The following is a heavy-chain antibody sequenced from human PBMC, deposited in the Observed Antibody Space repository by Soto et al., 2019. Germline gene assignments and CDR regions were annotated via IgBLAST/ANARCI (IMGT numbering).Heavy chain of an antibody. CDR2: MNPDSGNT. D-gene: IGHD2-15*01. Sequence: ASVKVSCKASGYTFTSYDINWVRQATGQGPEWMGWMNPDSGNTGYVQKFQGRVTMTRNTSISTAYMELSSLRSEDTAVYYCARGAAHCSGGSCYYFDYWGQGTLVTVSS. CDR1: GYTFTSYD. V-gene: IGHV1-8*01. CDR3: ARGAAHCSGGSCYYFDY. J-gene: IGHJ4*02.